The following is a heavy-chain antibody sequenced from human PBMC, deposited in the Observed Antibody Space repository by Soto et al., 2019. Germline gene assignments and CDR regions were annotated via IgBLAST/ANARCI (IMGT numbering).Heavy chain of an antibody. D-gene: IGHD2-2*01. CDR3: AKEGSTTIVYDPFDI. CDR1: GITFRNYA. Sequence: PGGSLRLSCAASGITFRNYAMSWVRQAPGKGLEWVSSISGSGGSTYYADSVKGRFTISRDNSKNTLYLQMNSLRAEDTAVYYCAKEGSTTIVYDPFDIWGQGTMVTVSS. J-gene: IGHJ3*02. V-gene: IGHV3-23*01. CDR2: ISGSGGST.